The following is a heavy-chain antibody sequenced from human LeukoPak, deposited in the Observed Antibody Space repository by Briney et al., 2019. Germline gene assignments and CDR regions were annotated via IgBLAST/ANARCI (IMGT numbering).Heavy chain of an antibody. D-gene: IGHD4-17*01. CDR1: GFTVSGNY. Sequence: GGSLRLSCAVSGFTVSGNYMSWVRQAPGKGLEWVSLIYSGGTTYYADSVKGRFTISRDNSKNTLYLQMNSLRAEDTAVYYCARTKKVDYGDYENYLDYWGQGTLVTVSS. CDR2: IYSGGTT. V-gene: IGHV3-53*01. CDR3: ARTKKVDYGDYENYLDY. J-gene: IGHJ4*02.